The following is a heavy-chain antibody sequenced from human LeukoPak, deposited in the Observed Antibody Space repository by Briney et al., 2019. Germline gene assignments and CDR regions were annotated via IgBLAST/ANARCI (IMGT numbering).Heavy chain of an antibody. CDR3: AKGVDIWFGEYNWFDP. CDR2: IYHSGST. J-gene: IGHJ5*02. V-gene: IGHV4-4*02. D-gene: IGHD3-10*01. CDR1: GGSISSSNW. Sequence: SETLSLTCAVSGGSISSSNWWSWVRQPPGKGLEWIGEIYHSGSTNYNPSLKSRVTISVDKSKNQFSLKLSSVTAADTAVYYCAKGVDIWFGEYNWFDPWGQGTLVTVSS.